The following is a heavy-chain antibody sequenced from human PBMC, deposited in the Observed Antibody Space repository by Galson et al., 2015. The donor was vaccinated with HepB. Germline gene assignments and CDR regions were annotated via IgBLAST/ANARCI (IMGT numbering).Heavy chain of an antibody. CDR2: FDPEDGET. Sequence: SVKVSCKVSGYTLTELSMHWVRQAPGKGLEWMGGFDPEDGETIYAQKFQGRVTMTEDTSTDTAYMELSSLRSEDTAVYYCATDGEYYDILTGYRRRRPYWYFDLWGRGTLVTVSS. D-gene: IGHD3-9*01. V-gene: IGHV1-24*01. J-gene: IGHJ2*01. CDR1: GYTLTELS. CDR3: ATDGEYYDILTGYRRRRPYWYFDL.